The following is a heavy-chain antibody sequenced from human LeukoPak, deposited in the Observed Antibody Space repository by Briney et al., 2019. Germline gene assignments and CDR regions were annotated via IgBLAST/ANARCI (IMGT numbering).Heavy chain of an antibody. CDR3: ARDGGEYDYVWGSYRPVSHWFDP. V-gene: IGHV4-34*01. Sequence: PSETLSLTCAVYGGSFSGYYWSWIRQPPGKGLEWIGSIYYSGSTYYNPSLKSRVTISVDTSKNQFSLKLSSVTAADTAVYYCARDGGEYDYVWGSYRPVSHWFDPWGQGTLVTVSS. CDR1: GGSFSGYY. J-gene: IGHJ5*02. D-gene: IGHD3-16*01. CDR2: IYYSGST.